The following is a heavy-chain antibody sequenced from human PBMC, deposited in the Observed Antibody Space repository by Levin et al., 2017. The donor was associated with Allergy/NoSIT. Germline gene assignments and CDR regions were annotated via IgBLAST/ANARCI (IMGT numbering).Heavy chain of an antibody. CDR3: ARPATTHPRDACDT. CDR1: GGSISSSNW. CDR2: IYHSGST. V-gene: IGHV4-4*02. D-gene: IGHD1-26*01. J-gene: IGHJ3*02. Sequence: PSETLSLTCAVSGGSISSSNWWSWVRQPPGKGLEWIGEIYHSGSTNYNPSLKSRVTISVDKSKNQFSLKLSSVTAAETAVYYGARPATTHPRDACDTWGQGTMVTVSS.